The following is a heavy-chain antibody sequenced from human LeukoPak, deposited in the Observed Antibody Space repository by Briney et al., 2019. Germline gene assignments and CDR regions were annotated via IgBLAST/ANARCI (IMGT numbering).Heavy chain of an antibody. J-gene: IGHJ4*02. CDR2: IYYSGNSGNT. CDR3: ARLRDTGGYYFYYYSDS. V-gene: IGHV4-39*01. CDR1: GGSINNDNYY. D-gene: IGHD3-22*01. Sequence: SESLSLTCTVSGGSINNDNYYWGWIRQSPGKGLEWIGNIYYSGNSGNTYYNPSLKSRVTISVDTAKNQFSLNLSSVTAADTALYYCARLRDTGGYYFYYYSDSWGLGTLVSVSS.